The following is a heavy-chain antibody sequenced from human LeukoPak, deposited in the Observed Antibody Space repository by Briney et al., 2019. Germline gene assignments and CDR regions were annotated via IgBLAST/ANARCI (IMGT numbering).Heavy chain of an antibody. Sequence: GGSLRLSCAASGFTFSDYYMSWIRQAPGKGLEWVSYISSSGSYTNYADSVKGRFTISRDNAKNSLYLQMNSLRAEDTAVYARVPGSTNAFDIWGQGTMVTVSS. CDR1: GFTFSDYY. D-gene: IGHD2-2*01. CDR2: ISSSGSYT. CDR3: VPGSTNAFDI. V-gene: IGHV3-11*06. J-gene: IGHJ3*02.